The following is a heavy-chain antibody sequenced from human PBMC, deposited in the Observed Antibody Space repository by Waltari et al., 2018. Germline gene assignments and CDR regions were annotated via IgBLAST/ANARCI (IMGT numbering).Heavy chain of an antibody. V-gene: IGHV1-2*06. CDR2: INPNIGGT. CDR3: ARGVVVVVAACNWCDP. D-gene: IGHD2-15*01. CDR1: GYTFTGYY. Sequence: QVQLVQSGAEVKKPGASVKVSCKASGYTFTGYYMHWVRQAPGQGLEWMGRINPNIGGTNYAQKFQGRVTMTRDTSISTAYMELSRLRSDDTAVYYCARGVVVVVAACNWCDPWGQGTLVTVSS. J-gene: IGHJ5*02.